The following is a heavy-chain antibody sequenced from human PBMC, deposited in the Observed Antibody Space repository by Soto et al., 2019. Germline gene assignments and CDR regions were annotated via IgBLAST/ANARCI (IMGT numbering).Heavy chain of an antibody. CDR1: GFSFSTYN. Sequence: EVQLVESGGGLVKPGGSLRLSCAASGFSFSTYNMNWVRQAPGKGLEWVSSIDASSTHIYYADSVKGRFTISRDNGKSSLYLQMDSLRDEDTALYYCVRQQYDFLVDPWGQGTLVTVSS. CDR2: IDASSTHI. CDR3: VRQQYDFLVDP. J-gene: IGHJ5*02. V-gene: IGHV3-21*01. D-gene: IGHD3-16*01.